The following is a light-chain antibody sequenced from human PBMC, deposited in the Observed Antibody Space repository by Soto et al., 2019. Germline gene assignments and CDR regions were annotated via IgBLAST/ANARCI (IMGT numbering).Light chain of an antibody. CDR1: QGIRNY. CDR2: AAS. Sequence: DIQMTQSPSSLSASVGDRVTITCRASQGIRNYLVWYQQKPGKVPKLLMYAASTLQSGVPSRFSGSGSGTDFTLTISSLQPEDVATYFCQQYDSTPHTFGQGTKLEIK. CDR3: QQYDSTPHT. J-gene: IGKJ2*01. V-gene: IGKV1-27*01.